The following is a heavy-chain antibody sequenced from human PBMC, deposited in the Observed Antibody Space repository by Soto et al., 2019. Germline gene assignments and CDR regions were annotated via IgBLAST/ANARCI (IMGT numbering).Heavy chain of an antibody. J-gene: IGHJ5*02. D-gene: IGHD5-18*01. CDR3: ARDWCGVDRPIDSNWFDP. CDR1: GFIFTSYI. V-gene: IGHV1-18*04. Sequence: QAQLVQSGAEVQKPGASVKVSCRGSGFIFTSYIISWVRQAPGQGLEWMGWVSGHNGDTHYAQKFQGRVTMTTDTLTSIAYMELRSLRSDDTAVYYCARDWCGVDRPIDSNWFDPWGQGTLVTVSS. CDR2: VSGHNGDT.